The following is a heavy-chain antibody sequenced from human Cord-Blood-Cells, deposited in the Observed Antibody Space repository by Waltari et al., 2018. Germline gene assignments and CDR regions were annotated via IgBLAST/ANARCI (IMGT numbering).Heavy chain of an antibody. CDR3: ARAGGLVYFDY. Sequence: QVQLVESGGGVVQPGRSLRLSCAASGFTFSSYAMHWVRQAPGKGLEWVAVISYDGSNKYYADSVKRRFTISRDNSKNTLYLQMNSLRAEDTAVYYCARAGGLVYFDYWGQGTLVTVSS. CDR1: GFTFSSYA. CDR2: ISYDGSNK. D-gene: IGHD2-8*02. V-gene: IGHV3-30*04. J-gene: IGHJ4*02.